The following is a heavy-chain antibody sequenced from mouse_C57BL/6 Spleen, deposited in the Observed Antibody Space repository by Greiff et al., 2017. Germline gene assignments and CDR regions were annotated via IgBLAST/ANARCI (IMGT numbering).Heavy chain of an antibody. V-gene: IGHV1-54*01. D-gene: IGHD2-5*01. CDR2: INPGSGGT. J-gene: IGHJ1*03. CDR1: GYAFTNYL. CDR3: SRYYYSNRYWYFDV. Sequence: QVQLKQSGAELVRPGTSVKVSCKASGYAFTNYLIEWVKQRPGQGLEWIGVINPGSGGTNYNEKFKGKATLTADKSSSTAYMQLSSLTSEDSAVYFCSRYYYSNRYWYFDVWGTGTTVTVSS.